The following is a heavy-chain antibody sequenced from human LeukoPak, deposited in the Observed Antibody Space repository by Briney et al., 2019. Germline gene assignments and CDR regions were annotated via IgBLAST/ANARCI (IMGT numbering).Heavy chain of an antibody. CDR1: GFTFSSYE. CDR3: ARSAGTWFDP. J-gene: IGHJ5*02. V-gene: IGHV3-48*03. D-gene: IGHD1-1*01. Sequence: GGSLRLSCAASGFTFSSYEMNWVRQAPGKGLKWVSYISSSGSTIYYADSVKGRFTISRDNAKNSLYLQMNSLRVEDTAVYYCARSAGTWFDPWGQGTLVTVSS. CDR2: ISSSGSTI.